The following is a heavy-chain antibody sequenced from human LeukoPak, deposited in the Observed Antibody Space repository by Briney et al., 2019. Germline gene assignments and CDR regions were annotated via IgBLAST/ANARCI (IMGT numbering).Heavy chain of an antibody. CDR1: EFTVSNKY. CDR2: VYYDGNT. J-gene: IGHJ1*01. V-gene: IGHV3-53*01. CDR3: ASPGYCSGRSCYSGYFQH. Sequence: GGSLRLSCAASEFTVSNKYISWVRQAPGKGLEWVSVVYYDGNTYYADSVKGRFTISRDSSKNTLYLQMNSLRAEDTAVYYCASPGYCSGRSCYSGYFQHWGQGTLVTVSS. D-gene: IGHD2-15*01.